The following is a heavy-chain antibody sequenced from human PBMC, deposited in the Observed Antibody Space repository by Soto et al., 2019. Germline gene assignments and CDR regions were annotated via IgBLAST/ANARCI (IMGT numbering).Heavy chain of an antibody. CDR2: IYSSGST. CDR3: ARDTVRGAYDY. Sequence: PSETLSLTCTVSGDSISSYYWSWIRQPAGEGLEWVGRIYSSGSTNYNPSLESRVTMSVDTSKNQFSLKLRSVTAADTAVYYCARDTVRGAYDYWGQGTLVTVSS. D-gene: IGHD4-17*01. CDR1: GDSISSYY. V-gene: IGHV4-4*07. J-gene: IGHJ4*02.